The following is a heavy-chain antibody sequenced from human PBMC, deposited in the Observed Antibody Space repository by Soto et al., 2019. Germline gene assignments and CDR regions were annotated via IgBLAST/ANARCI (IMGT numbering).Heavy chain of an antibody. D-gene: IGHD4-17*01. Sequence: EVQLLESWGGLVQPGGSLRLSCAASGFTFSSYAMSWVRQAPGKGLEWVSAISGSGGSTYYADSVKGRFTISRDNSKNTLYLQMNSLRAEDTAVYYCAKGLGDVYWYFDLWGRGTLVTVSS. CDR1: GFTFSSYA. CDR2: ISGSGGST. J-gene: IGHJ2*01. CDR3: AKGLGDVYWYFDL. V-gene: IGHV3-23*01.